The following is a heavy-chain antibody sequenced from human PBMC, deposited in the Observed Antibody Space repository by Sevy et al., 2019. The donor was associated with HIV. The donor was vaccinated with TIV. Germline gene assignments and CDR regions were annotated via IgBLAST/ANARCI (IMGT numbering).Heavy chain of an antibody. Sequence: GGSLRLSFAASGFTFRNYALGWVRQPPGKGLEWVSALSGSGDNAYYADSVKGRLTSSRDNSKNTLNLQMKSLRAEDTAMYYCAKDIAGAYTYGYDSANFDYWGQGTLVTVSS. CDR2: LSGSGDNA. CDR3: AKDIAGAYTYGYDSANFDY. CDR1: GFTFRNYA. J-gene: IGHJ4*02. V-gene: IGHV3-23*01. D-gene: IGHD5-18*01.